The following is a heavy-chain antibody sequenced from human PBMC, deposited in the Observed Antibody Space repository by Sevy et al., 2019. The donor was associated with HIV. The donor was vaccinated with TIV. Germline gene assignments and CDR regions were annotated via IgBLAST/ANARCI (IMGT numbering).Heavy chain of an antibody. D-gene: IGHD3-3*01. CDR2: IKQDGSEK. CDR3: ARDSYYYDFWSGYSSYYYYGIDV. CDR1: GFTFSSYW. V-gene: IGHV3-7*03. Sequence: GGSLRLSCAASGFTFSSYWMSWVRQAPGKGLEWVANIKQDGSEKYYVDSVKGRFTISRDNAKNSLYLQMNSLRAEDTAVYYCARDSYYYDFWSGYSSYYYYGIDVWGQGTTVTVSS. J-gene: IGHJ6*02.